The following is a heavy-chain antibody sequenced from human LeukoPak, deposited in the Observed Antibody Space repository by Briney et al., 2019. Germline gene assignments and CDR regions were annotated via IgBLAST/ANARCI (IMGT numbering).Heavy chain of an antibody. CDR1: GYTFTSYG. Sequence: ASVKVSCKASGYTFTSYGISWVRQAPGQGLEWMGWISAYNGNTNYAQKLQGRVTMTTDTSTSTAYMELRSLRSDDTAVYYCARVHPDYDILIHDAFDIWGQGTMVTVSS. J-gene: IGHJ3*02. V-gene: IGHV1-18*01. CDR2: ISAYNGNT. D-gene: IGHD3-9*01. CDR3: ARVHPDYDILIHDAFDI.